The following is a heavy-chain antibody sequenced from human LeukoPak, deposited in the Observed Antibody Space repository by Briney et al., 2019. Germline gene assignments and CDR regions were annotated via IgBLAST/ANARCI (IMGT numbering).Heavy chain of an antibody. Sequence: SETLSLTCTVSGGSISSSTYYWGWIRQPPGKGLEWIGSINYSGNTYYNPSLKSRVTISVDTSKNQFSLRLSSVTAADTAVYYCASPSISCSTNDYWGQEPWSPSPQ. J-gene: IGHJ4*01. D-gene: IGHD2-2*01. CDR3: ASPSISCSTNDY. CDR2: INYSGNT. CDR1: GGSISSSTYY. V-gene: IGHV4-39*01.